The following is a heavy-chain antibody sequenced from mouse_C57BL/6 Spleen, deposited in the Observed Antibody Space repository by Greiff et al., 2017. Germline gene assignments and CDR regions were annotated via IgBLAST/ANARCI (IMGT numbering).Heavy chain of an antibody. V-gene: IGHV1-55*01. Sequence: VKLQESGAELVKPGASVKMSCKASGYTFTSYWITWVKQRPGQGLEWIGDIYPGSGSTNYNEKFKSKATLTVDTSSSTAYMQLSSLTSEDSAVYYCARSPLPYSNYDYWGQGTTLTVSS. CDR1: GYTFTSYW. CDR2: IYPGSGST. J-gene: IGHJ2*01. CDR3: ARSPLPYSNYDY. D-gene: IGHD2-5*01.